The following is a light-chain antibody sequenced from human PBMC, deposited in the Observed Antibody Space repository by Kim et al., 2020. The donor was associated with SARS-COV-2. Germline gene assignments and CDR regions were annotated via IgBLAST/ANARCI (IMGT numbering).Light chain of an antibody. CDR3: SSYTSTRTVV. CDR2: DVT. CDR1: RSDVGSDIY. J-gene: IGLJ2*01. V-gene: IGLV2-14*03. Sequence: QPTTLSCTGTRSDVGSDIYVSWYQQRPGKAPGLMIYDVTSRPSGISNRFSGSKSGNTASLTISGLQAEDEADYYCSSYTSTRTVVFGGGTQLTVL.